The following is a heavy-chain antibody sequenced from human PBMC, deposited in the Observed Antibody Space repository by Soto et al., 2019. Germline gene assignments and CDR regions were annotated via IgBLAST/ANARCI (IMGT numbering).Heavy chain of an antibody. CDR2: INPSGGST. D-gene: IGHD3-10*01. CDR3: ARGRGQYGMDV. V-gene: IGHV1-46*01. CDR1: GYTFTNYY. J-gene: IGHJ6*02. Sequence: QVQLVQSGAEVKKPGASMKVSCKASGYTFTNYYMHWVRQAPGQGLEWMGMINPSGGSTSYAQEFEGXXTXTXXTSTSTVYMEWSSLRSEDTAVYYCARGRGQYGMDVWGQGTTVTVSS.